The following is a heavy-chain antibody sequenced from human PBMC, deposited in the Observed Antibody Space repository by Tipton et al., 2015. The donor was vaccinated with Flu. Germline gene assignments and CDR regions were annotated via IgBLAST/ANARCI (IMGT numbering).Heavy chain of an antibody. Sequence: LRLSCIVSGGSMSSYYWRWIRQPAGKGLEWIGCIYSSGSTNYNPSLKGRVTMSVDTSKNQFSLKLSSVTAAATAVYYCARGPGSGTSLILDFWGQGTLVTVSS. CDR1: GGSMSSYY. CDR3: ARGPGSGTSLILDF. CDR2: IYSSGST. D-gene: IGHD3-10*01. J-gene: IGHJ4*02. V-gene: IGHV4-4*07.